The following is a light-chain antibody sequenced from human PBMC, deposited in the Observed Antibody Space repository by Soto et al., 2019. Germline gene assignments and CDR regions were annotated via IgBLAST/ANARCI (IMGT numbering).Light chain of an antibody. CDR1: SSDVGSYNY. Sequence: QSALTQPASVSGSPGQSITISCTGTSSDVGSYNYVSWYQQHPGKAPKLMIYEVSDRPSGISSRFSGSKSGNTASLTISGLQTEDEADYYCSSYTSSSTLFGTGNKLTGL. CDR3: SSYTSSSTL. J-gene: IGLJ1*01. V-gene: IGLV2-14*01. CDR2: EVS.